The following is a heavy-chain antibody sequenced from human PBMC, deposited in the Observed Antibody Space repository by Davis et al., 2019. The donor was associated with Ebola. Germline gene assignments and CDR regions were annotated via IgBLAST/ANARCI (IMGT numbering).Heavy chain of an antibody. D-gene: IGHD6-6*01. V-gene: IGHV3-66*01. CDR2: IYSGGST. CDR1: GFTFSRSA. CDR3: ARAYSSSPLGY. J-gene: IGHJ4*02. Sequence: GGSLRLSCAASGFTFSRSAMSWVRQAPGKGLEWVSVIYSGGSTYYADSVKGRFTISRHNSKNTLYLQMNSLRAEDTAVYYCARAYSSSPLGYWGQGTLVTVSS.